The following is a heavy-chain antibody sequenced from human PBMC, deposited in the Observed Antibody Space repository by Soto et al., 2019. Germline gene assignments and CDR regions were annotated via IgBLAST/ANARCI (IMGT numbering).Heavy chain of an antibody. V-gene: IGHV3-48*01. CDR2: ISSSSSTI. Sequence: GGSLRLSCAASGFTFSTYSMNWVRQAPGKGLEWVSYISSSSSTIFYTDSVKGRFTISRDNSKNTLYLQMNSLRAEDTAVYYCARESSLVGYYYGMDVWGQGTTVTVSS. D-gene: IGHD6-6*01. J-gene: IGHJ6*02. CDR1: GFTFSTYS. CDR3: ARESSLVGYYYGMDV.